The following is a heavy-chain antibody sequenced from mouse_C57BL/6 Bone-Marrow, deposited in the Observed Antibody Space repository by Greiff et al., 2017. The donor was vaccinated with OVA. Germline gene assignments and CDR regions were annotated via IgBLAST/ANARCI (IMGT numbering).Heavy chain of an antibody. CDR1: GFTFSSYA. V-gene: IGHV5-4*01. J-gene: IGHJ2*01. D-gene: IGHD2-5*01. Sequence: EVQRVESGGGLVKPGGSLKLSCAASGFTFSSYAMSWVRQTPEKRLEWVATISDGGSYTYYPDNVKGRFTISRDNAKNNLYLQMSHLKSEETAMYYCARRIVTFDYWGQGTTLTVSS. CDR3: ARRIVTFDY. CDR2: ISDGGSYT.